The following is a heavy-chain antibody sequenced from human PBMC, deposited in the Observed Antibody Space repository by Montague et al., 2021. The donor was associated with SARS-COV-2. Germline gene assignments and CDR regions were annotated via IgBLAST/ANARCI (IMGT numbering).Heavy chain of an antibody. V-gene: IGHV4-39*01. CDR3: ARQMGQRSIFGVVIQYYFDY. Sequence: SETLSLTCTVSGGSISSSSYYWGWIRQPPGKGLEWIGSIYYSGSTYYXXXLKSRVTISVDTSKNQFSLKLSSVTAADTAVYYCARQMGQRSIFGVVIQYYFDYWGQGTLVTVSS. D-gene: IGHD3-3*01. CDR1: GGSISSSSYY. CDR2: IYYSGST. J-gene: IGHJ4*02.